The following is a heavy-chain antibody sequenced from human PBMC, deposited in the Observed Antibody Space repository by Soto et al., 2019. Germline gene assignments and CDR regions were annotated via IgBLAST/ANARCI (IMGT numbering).Heavy chain of an antibody. CDR2: IIPIFGTA. V-gene: IGHV1-69*01. CDR3: ARDELRLGELSFYGMDV. D-gene: IGHD3-16*01. CDR1: GGTFSSYA. Sequence: QVQLVQSGAEVKKPGSSVKVSCKASGGTFSSYAISWVPQAPGQGLEWMGGIIPIFGTANYAQKFQGRVTITADESTSTAYMELSSLRSEDTAVYYCARDELRLGELSFYGMDVWGQGTTVTVSS. J-gene: IGHJ6*02.